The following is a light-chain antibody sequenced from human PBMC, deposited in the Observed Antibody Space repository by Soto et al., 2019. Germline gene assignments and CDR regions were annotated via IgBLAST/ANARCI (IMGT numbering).Light chain of an antibody. CDR2: GAS. V-gene: IGKV3-15*01. CDR3: QQWIRWT. CDR1: ESIGSN. J-gene: IGKJ1*01. Sequence: EIVMTQSPATLSVSPGDRATLSCRASESIGSNLAWWQQRPGQAPRLLIYGASTRAPGTPARFSGSGSETEFTLTITSLQSEDFAIYYCQQWIRWTFGQGTRLEVK.